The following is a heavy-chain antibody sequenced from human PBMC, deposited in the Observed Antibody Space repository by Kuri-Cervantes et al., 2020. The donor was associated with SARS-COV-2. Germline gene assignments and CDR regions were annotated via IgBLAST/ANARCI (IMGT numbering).Heavy chain of an antibody. CDR1: GFTFSGHW. D-gene: IGHD1-1*01. J-gene: IGHJ4*02. CDR2: INPDGSYT. CDR3: VRDGDHWNFDY. Sequence: GGSRRLSCAASGFTFSGHWIHWVRQAPGKGLVWVSRINPDGSYTNNADYVKGRFTLSRDNAKNMLFLQMNSLRAEDTAVYYCVRDGDHWNFDYWGQGTLVTVSS. V-gene: IGHV3-74*01.